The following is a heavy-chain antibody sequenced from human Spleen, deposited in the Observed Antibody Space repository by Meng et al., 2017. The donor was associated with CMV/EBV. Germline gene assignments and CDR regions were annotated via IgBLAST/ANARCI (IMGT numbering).Heavy chain of an antibody. J-gene: IGHJ4*02. CDR2: IKQDGSEK. D-gene: IGHD3-3*01. CDR1: GFTFSSYS. Sequence: GGSLRLSCAASGFTFSSYSMNWVRQAPGKGLEWVANIKQDGSEKYYVDSVKGRFTISRDNAKNSLYLQMNSLRAEDTAVYYCARPKPDFWSGPFDYWGQGTLVTVSS. V-gene: IGHV3-7*01. CDR3: ARPKPDFWSGPFDY.